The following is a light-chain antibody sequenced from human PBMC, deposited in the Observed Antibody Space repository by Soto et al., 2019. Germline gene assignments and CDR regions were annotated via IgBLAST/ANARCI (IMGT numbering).Light chain of an antibody. CDR1: QSVSSSY. CDR3: QQYGNSRWT. V-gene: IGKV3-20*01. J-gene: IGKJ1*01. Sequence: EIVLTQSPDTLSLSPGERATLSCRASQSVSSSYLAWYQQTPGQAPRLLIYGTSNRATGIPDRFSGSGSGKDFTLTISRLAPEDFAVYYCQQYGNSRWTFGQGTKVEIK. CDR2: GTS.